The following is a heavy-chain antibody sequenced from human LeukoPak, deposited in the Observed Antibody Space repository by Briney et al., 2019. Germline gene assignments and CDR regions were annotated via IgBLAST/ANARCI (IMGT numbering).Heavy chain of an antibody. CDR2: INWNGGST. D-gene: IGHD3-10*01. Sequence: GGSLRLSCAASGFTFDDYGMSWVRQAPGKGLEWVYGINWNGGSTGYADSVKGRFTISRDNAKNSLYLQMNSLRAEDTALYYCARAGGPSGYYYYMDVWGKGTTVTVSS. V-gene: IGHV3-20*04. J-gene: IGHJ6*03. CDR3: ARAGGPSGYYYYMDV. CDR1: GFTFDDYG.